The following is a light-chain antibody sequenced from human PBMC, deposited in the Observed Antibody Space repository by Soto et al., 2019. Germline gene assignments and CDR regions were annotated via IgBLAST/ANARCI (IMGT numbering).Light chain of an antibody. Sequence: EIVLTQSPATLSVSPGERATLSCRATETISTNLAWFQRKPGQPPRLLIYGSSTRATGVPDRFSGSGSGTEFTLIISSLQSEDVALYYCQQYSNWPPAITFGQGHDWRL. CDR1: ETISTN. J-gene: IGKJ5*01. V-gene: IGKV3-15*01. CDR2: GSS. CDR3: QQYSNWPPAIT.